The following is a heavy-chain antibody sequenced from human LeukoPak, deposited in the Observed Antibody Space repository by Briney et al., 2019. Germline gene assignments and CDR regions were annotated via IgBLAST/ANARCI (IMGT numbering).Heavy chain of an antibody. J-gene: IGHJ4*02. Sequence: GGSLRLSCAASGFTFSSYAMSWVRQAPGKGLEWVSAMSSSGGSTYNADSVKGRFSISRDNSKNTLHLQMNSLRVEDTAVYYCAKDGGYDSSGYYDYWGQGTLVTVSS. CDR2: MSSSGGST. D-gene: IGHD3-22*01. CDR3: AKDGGYDSSGYYDY. V-gene: IGHV3-23*01. CDR1: GFTFSSYA.